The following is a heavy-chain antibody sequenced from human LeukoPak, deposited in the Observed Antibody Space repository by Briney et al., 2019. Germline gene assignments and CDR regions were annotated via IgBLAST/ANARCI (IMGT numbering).Heavy chain of an antibody. CDR2: FDPEDGET. V-gene: IGHV1-24*01. J-gene: IGHJ4*02. Sequence: ASVKVSCKVSGYTLTELSMHWVRQAPGKGLEWMGGFDPEDGETIYAQKFQGRVTMTEDTSTDTAYMELSSLRSEDTAVYYCATFPSGGAISEPDDYWGQGTLVTVSS. CDR1: GYTLTELS. CDR3: ATFPSGGAISEPDDY. D-gene: IGHD1-14*01.